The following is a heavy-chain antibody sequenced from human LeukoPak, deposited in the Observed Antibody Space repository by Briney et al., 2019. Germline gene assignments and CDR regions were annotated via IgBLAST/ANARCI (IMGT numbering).Heavy chain of an antibody. CDR3: ARANTLYCSSTTCLFDY. V-gene: IGHV1-2*02. D-gene: IGHD2-2*01. Sequence: VASVKVSCKASGYTFTGYYMHWVRRAPGQGCEGMGWINPNSGDTNYAQKFQGRVTMTRDTSICTDHMELSRLRSDDAAVYYCARANTLYCSSTTCLFDYWGQGTLVTVSS. CDR2: INPNSGDT. J-gene: IGHJ4*02. CDR1: GYTFTGYY.